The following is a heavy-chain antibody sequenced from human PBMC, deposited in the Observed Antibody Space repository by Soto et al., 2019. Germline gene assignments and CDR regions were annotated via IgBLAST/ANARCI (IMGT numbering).Heavy chain of an antibody. CDR3: AHRAYYYGSGSYYTY. V-gene: IGHV2-5*02. CDR1: GFSLTTREVG. D-gene: IGHD3-10*01. J-gene: IGHJ4*02. CDR2: IYWDDDK. Sequence: SGPTLVNPTQTLTLTCTFSGFSLTTREVGVGWIRQPPGKALEWLALIYWDDDKRYRPSLKSRLTIVKDTSKNLVILIMTNMDPEDTATYYCAHRAYYYGSGSYYTYWGQGFLVTVSS.